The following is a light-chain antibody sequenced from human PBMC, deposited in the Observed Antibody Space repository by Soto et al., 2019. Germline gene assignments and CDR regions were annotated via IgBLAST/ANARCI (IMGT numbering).Light chain of an antibody. CDR1: QSISSW. CDR3: QQYNSYSIT. V-gene: IGKV1-5*03. J-gene: IGKJ5*01. CDR2: KAS. Sequence: DIQMTQSPSTLSASVGERVTITCGASQSISSWLAWYQQKPGKAPKLLIYKASSLESGVPSRFSGSGSGTEFTLTISSLQPDDFATYYCQQYNSYSITIGQGTRLEIK.